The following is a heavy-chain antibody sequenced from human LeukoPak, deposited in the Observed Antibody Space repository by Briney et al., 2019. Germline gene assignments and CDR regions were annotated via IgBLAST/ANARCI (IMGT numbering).Heavy chain of an antibody. CDR2: IYYSGST. CDR1: GGSISSGGYY. CDR3: ARVVSAAGTIDY. J-gene: IGHJ4*02. D-gene: IGHD6-13*01. V-gene: IGHV4-31*03. Sequence: SETLSLTCTVSGGSISSGGYYWSWIRQHPGKGLEWIGYIYYSGSTYYNPSLKGRVTISVDTSKNQFSLKLSSVTAADTAVYYCARVVSAAGTIDYWGQGTLVTVSS.